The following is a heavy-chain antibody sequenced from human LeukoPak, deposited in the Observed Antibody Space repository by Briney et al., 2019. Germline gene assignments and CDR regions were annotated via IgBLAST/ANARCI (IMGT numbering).Heavy chain of an antibody. Sequence: GGSLRLSCAASGFTFSSYSMNWVRQAPGKGLAWVSSISSSSSYINYADSVRGRFTISRHNAKRSLYLQMNSLRAEDTAVYYCARDLGGYGDYGTNFDYWGQGTLVTVSS. CDR3: ARDLGGYGDYGTNFDY. CDR2: ISSSSSYI. D-gene: IGHD4-17*01. V-gene: IGHV3-21*01. J-gene: IGHJ4*02. CDR1: GFTFSSYS.